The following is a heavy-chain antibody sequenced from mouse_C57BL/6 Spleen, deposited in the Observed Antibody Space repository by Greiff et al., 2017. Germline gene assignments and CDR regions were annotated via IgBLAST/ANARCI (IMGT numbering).Heavy chain of an antibody. Sequence: EVKVEESGPGLVKPSQSLSLTCSVTGYSITSGYYWNWIRQFPGNKLEWMGYISYDGSNNYNPSLKNRISITRDTSKNQFFLKLNSVTTEDTATYYCAREPTGDYFDYWGQGTTLTVSS. CDR1: GYSITSGYY. CDR2: ISYDGSN. CDR3: AREPTGDYFDY. J-gene: IGHJ2*01. V-gene: IGHV3-6*01. D-gene: IGHD4-1*02.